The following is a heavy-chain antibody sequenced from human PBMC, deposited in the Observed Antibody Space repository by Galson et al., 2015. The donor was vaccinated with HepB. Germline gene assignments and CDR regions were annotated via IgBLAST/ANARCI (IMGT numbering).Heavy chain of an antibody. Sequence: SLRLSCAASGFTFSRFPMNWARQAPGEGLEWVSYISSDGSRTHHADSVKGRFTISRDNAKDSLYLQMNSLRAEDTAVYYCAYGMDVWGQGTTVTVSS. CDR1: GFTFSRFP. V-gene: IGHV3-48*04. CDR3: AYGMDV. D-gene: IGHD3-10*01. J-gene: IGHJ6*02. CDR2: ISSDGSRT.